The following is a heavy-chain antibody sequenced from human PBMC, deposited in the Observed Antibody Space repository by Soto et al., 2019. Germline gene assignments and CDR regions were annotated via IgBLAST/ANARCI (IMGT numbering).Heavy chain of an antibody. CDR1: GGTFSSYA. Sequence: SVKVSCKASGGTFSSYAISWVRQAPGQGLEWMGGIIPIFGTANYAQKFQGRVTITADESTSTAYMELSSLRSEDTAVYYCARDERGYSYGAYYYYGMDVWGQGTTVTVS. CDR2: IIPIFGTA. CDR3: ARDERGYSYGAYYYYGMDV. D-gene: IGHD5-18*01. V-gene: IGHV1-69*13. J-gene: IGHJ6*02.